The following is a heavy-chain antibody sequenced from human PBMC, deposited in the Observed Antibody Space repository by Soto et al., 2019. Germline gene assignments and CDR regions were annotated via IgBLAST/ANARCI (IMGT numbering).Heavy chain of an antibody. J-gene: IGHJ6*02. D-gene: IGHD3-10*01. CDR1: GGTFSSYA. CDR3: AAGGAYGSGYYYYYGMDV. CDR2: IIPIFGTA. Sequence: SVKVSCKASGGTFSSYAISWVRQAPGQGLEWMGGIIPIFGTANYAQKFQGRVTITADESTSTAYMELSSLRSEDTAVYYCAAGGAYGSGYYYYYGMDVWGQGTTVTVSS. V-gene: IGHV1-69*13.